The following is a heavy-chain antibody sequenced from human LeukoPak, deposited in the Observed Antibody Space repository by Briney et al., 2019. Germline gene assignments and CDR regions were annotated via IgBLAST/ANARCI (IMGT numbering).Heavy chain of an antibody. V-gene: IGHV4-4*07. D-gene: IGHD2-2*01. CDR3: ARDLPPLGYCSSTSCYGFNWFDP. J-gene: IGHJ5*02. Sequence: PSETLSLTCTVSGGSISSYYWSWIRQPAGKGLEWIGRIYTSGSTNYNPSLKSRVTMSVDTSKNQFSLKLSSVTAADTAVYYCARDLPPLGYCSSTSCYGFNWFDPWGQGTLVTVSS. CDR1: GGSISSYY. CDR2: IYTSGST.